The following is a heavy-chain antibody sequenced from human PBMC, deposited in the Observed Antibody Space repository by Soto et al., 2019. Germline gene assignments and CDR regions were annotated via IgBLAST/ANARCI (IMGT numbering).Heavy chain of an antibody. Sequence: GGSRRLAFAASGFTPSRYSRKWVRQAQGKGLEWLLYISSVRSTIHYADSVRGRFTISRDNAESSLYLQMNSLRDDDTAVYYCARAVAGFWTWDYSYGLDVWGQGTTVTVSS. J-gene: IGHJ6*02. V-gene: IGHV3-48*02. CDR2: ISSVRSTI. CDR1: GFTPSRYS. CDR3: ARAVAGFWTWDYSYGLDV. D-gene: IGHD3-3*01.